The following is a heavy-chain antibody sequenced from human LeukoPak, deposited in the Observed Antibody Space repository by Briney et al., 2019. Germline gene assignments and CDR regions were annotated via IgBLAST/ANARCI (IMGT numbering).Heavy chain of an antibody. J-gene: IGHJ3*02. CDR2: ISGSGATT. Sequence: GGSLRLSCAASGFTFSNYAMSWVRQAPGKGLEWVSTISGSGATTHYADSVKGRFTISRDKSKNMLYLQMNSLRAEDTAVYYCAKVGTMRAFDIWGQGTMVTVSS. CDR1: GFTFSNYA. D-gene: IGHD7-27*01. V-gene: IGHV3-23*01. CDR3: AKVGTMRAFDI.